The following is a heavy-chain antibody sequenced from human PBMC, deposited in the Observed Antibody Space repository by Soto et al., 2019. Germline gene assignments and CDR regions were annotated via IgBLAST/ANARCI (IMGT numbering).Heavy chain of an antibody. D-gene: IGHD3-10*02. CDR2: IYYSGST. J-gene: IGHJ5*02. CDR3: VRERIARILFGVRWFEP. V-gene: IGHV4-31*03. CDR1: GCSISSGAYY. Sequence: LSLTCTVPGCSISSGAYYWSWIRQLPGKGLEWIGCIYYSGSTCYNPSLKSRVTISVDTSKNQFSLKLSFVTAADTAVYYCVRERIARILFGVRWFEPWGQGTLVTGSS.